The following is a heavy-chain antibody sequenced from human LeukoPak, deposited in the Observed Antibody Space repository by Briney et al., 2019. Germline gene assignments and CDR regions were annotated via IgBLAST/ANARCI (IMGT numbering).Heavy chain of an antibody. CDR1: GYTFRNYY. CDR3: ARGSESYSMGDY. Sequence: ASVKVSCKASGYTFRNYYMHWVRQAPGQGLERMGIINPNGGSTTYAQKLRGRVTMTRDMSTTTIYMELSSLRSEDTAVYYCARGSESYSMGDYWGQGTLVTVST. J-gene: IGHJ4*02. D-gene: IGHD2-15*01. V-gene: IGHV1-46*04. CDR2: INPNGGST.